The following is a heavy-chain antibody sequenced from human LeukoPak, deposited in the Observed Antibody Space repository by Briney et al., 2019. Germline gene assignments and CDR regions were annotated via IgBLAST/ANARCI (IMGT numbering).Heavy chain of an antibody. CDR3: ARGYDPWNYYMDV. Sequence: ASVKVSCKASGGTFSSYAISWVRQAPGQGLEWMGGIIPIFGTANYAQKFQGRVTITADESTSTAYMELSSLRSEDTAVYYCARGYDPWNYYMDVWGQGTMVTVSS. J-gene: IGHJ6*03. D-gene: IGHD3-3*01. CDR2: IIPIFGTA. V-gene: IGHV1-69*13. CDR1: GGTFSSYA.